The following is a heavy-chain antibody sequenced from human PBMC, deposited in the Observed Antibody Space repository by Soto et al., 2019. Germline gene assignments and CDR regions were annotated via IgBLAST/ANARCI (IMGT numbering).Heavy chain of an antibody. J-gene: IGHJ2*01. CDR1: GGSISSSNW. V-gene: IGHV4-4*02. CDR3: ARTASISVTVVVITPYWYFDL. D-gene: IGHD3-22*01. CDR2: IYHSGST. Sequence: QVQLQESGPGLVKPSGTLSLTCAVSGGSISSSNWWSWVRQPPGKGLEWIGEIYHSGSTNYNPSLKSRVTISVDKSKYQFALKLSSVTAADTAVYYCARTASISVTVVVITPYWYFDLWGRGTLVTVSS.